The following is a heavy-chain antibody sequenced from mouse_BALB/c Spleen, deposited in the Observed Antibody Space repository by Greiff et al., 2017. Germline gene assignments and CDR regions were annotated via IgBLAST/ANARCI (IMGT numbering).Heavy chain of an antibody. CDR1: GYSITSDYA. CDR2: ISYSGST. V-gene: IGHV3-2*02. D-gene: IGHD3-3*01. CDR3: AMSHRGSARAWFAY. Sequence: EVKLMESGPGLVKPSQSLSLTCTVSGYSITSDYAWNWIRQFPGNKLEWMGYISYSGSTSYNPSLKSRISITRDTSKNQFFLQLNSVTTEDTATYYCAMSHRGSARAWFAYGGEGTRVTVSA. J-gene: IGHJ3*01.